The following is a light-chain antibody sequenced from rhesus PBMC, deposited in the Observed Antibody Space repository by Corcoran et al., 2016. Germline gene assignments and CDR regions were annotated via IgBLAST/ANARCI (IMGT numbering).Light chain of an antibody. J-gene: IGKJ2*01. Sequence: DIQMTQSPSSLSASVGDRVTITCQASQGISNWLAWYQQKPGKSPKLLVYAASSLHSGVPTRFSGSGSGTDFTLTISSLQPEDSEAYYCQQHNSHPYSFGQGTKVEIK. V-gene: IGKV1-33*02. CDR2: AAS. CDR1: QGISNW. CDR3: QQHNSHPYS.